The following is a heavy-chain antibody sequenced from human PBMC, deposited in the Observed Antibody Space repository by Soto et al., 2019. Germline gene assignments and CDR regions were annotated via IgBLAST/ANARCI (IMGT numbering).Heavy chain of an antibody. V-gene: IGHV1-18*01. Sequence: QVHLVQSGAEVKKPGASVKVSCKGSGYAFTTYGITWVRQAPGQGLEWMGWISAHNGNTNYAQKPQGRVTVTRDTSTSTADMELRSLRSDDTAVYYCARGRYGDYWGQGALVTVSS. CDR1: GYAFTTYG. J-gene: IGHJ4*02. CDR3: ARGRYGDY. D-gene: IGHD1-1*01. CDR2: ISAHNGNT.